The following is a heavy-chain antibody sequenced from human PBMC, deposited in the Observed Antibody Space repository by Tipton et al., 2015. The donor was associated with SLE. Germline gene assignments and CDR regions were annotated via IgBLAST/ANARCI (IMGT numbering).Heavy chain of an antibody. V-gene: IGHV3-11*04. J-gene: IGHJ3*02. CDR3: AREAVQMSDAFDS. D-gene: IGHD5-24*01. CDR2: IVTTSATI. CDR1: GFTFSDYY. Sequence: SLRLSCAASGFTFSDYYMSWIRQAPGKGLEWLSYIVTTSATIYYADSVKGRFTISRDNAKSTLYLQLSSLRAEDTAVYYCAREAVQMSDAFDSWGQGTLVTVSS.